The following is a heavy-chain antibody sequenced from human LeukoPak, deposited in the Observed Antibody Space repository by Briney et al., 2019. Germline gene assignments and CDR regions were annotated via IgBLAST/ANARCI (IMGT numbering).Heavy chain of an antibody. CDR3: ARQRGVEQQLDAFDF. D-gene: IGHD6-13*01. V-gene: IGHV1-46*01. Sequence: ASVKVSCKASGYTFTSYYMHWVRQAPGQGLELMGIINPSGGSTSYAQKFQGRVTMTRDTSTSTVYMELSSLRSVDTAVYYCARQRGVEQQLDAFDFWGQGTMVTVSS. CDR2: INPSGGST. J-gene: IGHJ3*01. CDR1: GYTFTSYY.